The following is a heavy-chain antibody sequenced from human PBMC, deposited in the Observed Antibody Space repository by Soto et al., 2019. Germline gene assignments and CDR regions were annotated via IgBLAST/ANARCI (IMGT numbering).Heavy chain of an antibody. V-gene: IGHV4-39*01. D-gene: IGHD3-3*01. CDR2: IYYSGST. CDR1: GGSISSSSYY. CDR3: ARHSEVDYDFWSGYLRHTSYYYYMDV. Sequence: QLQLQESGPGLVKPSETLSLTCTVSGGSISSSSYYWGWIRQPPGKGLEWIGSIYYSGSTYYNPSRKSRVTISVDTSKNQFSLKLSSVTAADTAVYYCARHSEVDYDFWSGYLRHTSYYYYMDVWGKGTTVTVSS. J-gene: IGHJ6*03.